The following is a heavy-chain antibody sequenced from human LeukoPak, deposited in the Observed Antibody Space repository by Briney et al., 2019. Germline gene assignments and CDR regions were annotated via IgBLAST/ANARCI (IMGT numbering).Heavy chain of an antibody. Sequence: SETLSLTCTVSGGSISSYYWSWIRQPPGKGLEWIGYIYYSGSTNYNPSLKSRVTISVDTSKNQFSLKLSSVTAADTAVYYCARSIVVVTARHFDYWGQGPLVTVSS. CDR1: GGSISSYY. V-gene: IGHV4-59*08. D-gene: IGHD2-21*02. CDR3: ARSIVVVTARHFDY. J-gene: IGHJ4*02. CDR2: IYYSGST.